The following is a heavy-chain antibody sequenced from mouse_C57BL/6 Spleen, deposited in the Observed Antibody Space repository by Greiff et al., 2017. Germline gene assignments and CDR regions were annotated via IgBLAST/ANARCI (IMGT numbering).Heavy chain of an antibody. J-gene: IGHJ2*01. CDR3: ARRGYGNFFLDY. CDR2: LDPSDSYT. Sequence: QVQLQQPGAELVKPGASVKLSCKASGYTFTSYWMQWVKQRPGPGLEWIGELDPSDSYTNYNQKFKGKATLTVDTSSSTAYMQLSSLTSEDSAVYDCARRGYGNFFLDYWGQGTTLTVSS. D-gene: IGHD2-10*02. V-gene: IGHV1-50*01. CDR1: GYTFTSYW.